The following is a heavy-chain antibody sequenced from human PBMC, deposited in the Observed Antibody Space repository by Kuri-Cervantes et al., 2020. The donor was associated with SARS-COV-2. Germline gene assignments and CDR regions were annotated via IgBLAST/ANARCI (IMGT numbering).Heavy chain of an antibody. D-gene: IGHD5-18*01. CDR2: IPYDGSNK. Sequence: GESLKISCAASGFTFSGSAMHWVRQAPGKGLEWVAFIPYDGSNKYYADSVKGRFTISRDNSENTLYLQMNTLRAEDTSVYYCARDRVSYGSFLDYWGQGTLVTVSS. J-gene: IGHJ4*02. CDR3: ARDRVSYGSFLDY. CDR1: GFTFSGSA. V-gene: IGHV3-30-3*01.